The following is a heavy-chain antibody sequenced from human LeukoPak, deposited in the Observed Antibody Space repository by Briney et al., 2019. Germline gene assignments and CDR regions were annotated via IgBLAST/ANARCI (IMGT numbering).Heavy chain of an antibody. CDR2: INPNSGGT. CDR1: GYTFTVYY. Sequence: GASVRVSFTASGYTFTVYYMHWGRQAPGQGRGWMGWINPNSGGTNYAQKFQGRVTMTRDTSISTAYMELSSLRSDDTAMYYCAPTDWSLYYFDYWGQGTLVTVSS. J-gene: IGHJ4*02. D-gene: IGHD3-9*01. V-gene: IGHV1-2*02. CDR3: APTDWSLYYFDY.